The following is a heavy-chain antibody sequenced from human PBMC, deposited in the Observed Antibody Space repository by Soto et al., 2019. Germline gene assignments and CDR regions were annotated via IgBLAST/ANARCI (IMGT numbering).Heavy chain of an antibody. CDR2: ISYDGSNK. V-gene: IGHV3-30*18. CDR1: GFTFSSYG. Sequence: GGSLRLSCAASGFTFSSYGMHWVRQAPGKGLEWVAVISYDGSNKYYADSVKGRFTISRDNSKNTLYLQMNSLRAEDTAVYYCAKPKTNNSSSWSSRFYYYYYGMDVWGQGTTVTVSS. J-gene: IGHJ6*02. D-gene: IGHD6-13*01. CDR3: AKPKTNNSSSWSSRFYYYYYGMDV.